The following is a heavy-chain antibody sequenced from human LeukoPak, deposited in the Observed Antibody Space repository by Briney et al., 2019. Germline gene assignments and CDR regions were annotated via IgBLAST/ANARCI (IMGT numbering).Heavy chain of an antibody. D-gene: IGHD3-22*01. J-gene: IGHJ4*02. CDR3: AKSLYSSGYCSDY. CDR2: ISWNSGSI. CDR1: GFTFDDYA. V-gene: IGHV3-9*01. Sequence: GRSLRLSCAASGFTFDDYAMHWVRQAPGKGLEWVSGISWNSGSIGYADSVKGRFTISRDNVKNSLYLQMNSLRAEDTALYYCAKSLYSSGYCSDYWGQGTLVTVSS.